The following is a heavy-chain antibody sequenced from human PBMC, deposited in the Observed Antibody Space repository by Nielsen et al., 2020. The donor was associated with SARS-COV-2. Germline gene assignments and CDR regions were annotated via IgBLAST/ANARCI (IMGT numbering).Heavy chain of an antibody. J-gene: IGHJ6*02. D-gene: IGHD6-13*01. V-gene: IGHV3-33*08. CDR3: ANLAGTDYYYGMDV. CDR1: GFTFDDYA. Sequence: GESLKISCAASGFTFDDYAMHWVRQAPGKGLEWVAVIWYDGSNKYYADSVKGRFTISRDNSKNTLYLQMNSLRAEDTALYYCANLAGTDYYYGMDVWGQGTTVTVSS. CDR2: IWYDGSNK.